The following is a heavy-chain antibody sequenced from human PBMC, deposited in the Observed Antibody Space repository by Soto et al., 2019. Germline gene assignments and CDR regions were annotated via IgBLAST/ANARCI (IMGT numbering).Heavy chain of an antibody. CDR2: IYYSGST. Sequence: SETLSLTCTVSGGSISSYYWSWIRQPPGKGLEWIGYIYYSGSTNYNPSLKSRVTISVDTSKNQFSLKLSSVTAADTAVYYCAGRVDTAMVYYYYGMDVWGQGTTVTVS. J-gene: IGHJ6*02. CDR3: AGRVDTAMVYYYYGMDV. CDR1: GGSISSYY. V-gene: IGHV4-59*01. D-gene: IGHD5-18*01.